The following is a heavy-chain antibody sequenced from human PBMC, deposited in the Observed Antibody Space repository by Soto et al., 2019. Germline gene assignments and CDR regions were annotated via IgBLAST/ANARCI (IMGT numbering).Heavy chain of an antibody. Sequence: KSSETLSLTCTVSGGSISSSSYYWGWIRQPPGKGLEWIGSIYYSGSTYYNPSLKSRVTISVDTSKNQFSLKLSSVTAADTAVYYCARQKFLEWLNWFDPWGQGTLVTVSS. D-gene: IGHD3-3*01. J-gene: IGHJ5*02. CDR3: ARQKFLEWLNWFDP. CDR2: IYYSGST. V-gene: IGHV4-39*01. CDR1: GGSISSSSYY.